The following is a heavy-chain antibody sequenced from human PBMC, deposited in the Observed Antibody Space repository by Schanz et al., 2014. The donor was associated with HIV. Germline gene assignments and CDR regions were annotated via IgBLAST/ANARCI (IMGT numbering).Heavy chain of an antibody. CDR3: IRGVPRGSSTGPALRF. CDR1: GFTFSSYA. D-gene: IGHD2-2*01. J-gene: IGHJ4*02. Sequence: EVQLLESGGGLAQPGGSLRLSCAASGFTFSSYAMIWVRQSPGRGLEWLAYISPGGDTIYYAESVKGRFTISRDYDKSSLYLQMSSLRVEDTAVYYCIRGVPRGSSTGPALRFWGQGALVTVSS. CDR2: ISPGGDTI. V-gene: IGHV3-48*01.